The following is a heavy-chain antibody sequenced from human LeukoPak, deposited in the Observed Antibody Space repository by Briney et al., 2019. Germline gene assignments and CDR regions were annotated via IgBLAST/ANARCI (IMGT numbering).Heavy chain of an antibody. CDR3: ARARLSSSGSLDY. J-gene: IGHJ4*02. Sequence: PGGSLRLSCAASGFTFSSYAMHLVRQAPGKGPEWVAVISYDGSNKYYADSVKGRFTISRDNSKNTLYLQMNSLRAEDTAVYYCARARLSSSGSLDYWGQGTLVTVSS. CDR1: GFTFSSYA. D-gene: IGHD1-26*01. V-gene: IGHV3-30*04. CDR2: ISYDGSNK.